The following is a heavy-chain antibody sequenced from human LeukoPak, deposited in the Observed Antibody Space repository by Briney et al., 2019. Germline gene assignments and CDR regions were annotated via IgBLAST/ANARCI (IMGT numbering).Heavy chain of an antibody. J-gene: IGHJ4*02. V-gene: IGHV3-30-3*01. Sequence: GRSLRLSCAASGFTFSSFAMHWVRQAPGKGLEWVAVISYDGSNKYYADSVKGRFTISRDNSKNTLYLQMNSLRAEDTAVYYCARAPSHPTIFGVSYSTDYWGQGTLVTVSS. CDR1: GFTFSSFA. CDR3: ARAPSHPTIFGVSYSTDY. CDR2: ISYDGSNK. D-gene: IGHD3-3*01.